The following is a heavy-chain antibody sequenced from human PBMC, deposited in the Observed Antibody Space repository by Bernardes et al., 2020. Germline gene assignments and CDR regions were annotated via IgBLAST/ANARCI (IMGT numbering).Heavy chain of an antibody. J-gene: IGHJ6*03. Sequence: SETLSLTCTVSGGSISSYYWSWIRQPPGKGLEWIGYIYYSGSTNYNPSLKSRVTISVDTSKNQFSLKLSSVTAADTAVYYCARAPILTGYYERYYYYYYMDVWGKGTTVTVSS. CDR2: IYYSGST. V-gene: IGHV4-59*01. CDR3: ARAPILTGYYERYYYYYYMDV. CDR1: GGSISSYY. D-gene: IGHD3-9*01.